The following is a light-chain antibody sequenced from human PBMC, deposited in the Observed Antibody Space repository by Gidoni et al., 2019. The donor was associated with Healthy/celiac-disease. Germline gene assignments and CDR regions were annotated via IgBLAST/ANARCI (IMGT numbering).Light chain of an antibody. CDR2: DAS. CDR3: QQRSNWPPFT. V-gene: IGKV3-11*01. CDR1: QSVSSY. Sequence: EIVLTQSPATLSLSPGERATLSCRASQSVSSYLAWYQQKPGQAPRPLIYDASNRATGIPAMFICSRSGTDFALTISSLVPEDFAVYYWQQRSNWPPFTFGPGTKVDIK. J-gene: IGKJ3*01.